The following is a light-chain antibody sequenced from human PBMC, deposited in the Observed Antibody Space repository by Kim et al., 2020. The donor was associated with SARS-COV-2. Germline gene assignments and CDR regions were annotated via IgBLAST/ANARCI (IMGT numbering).Light chain of an antibody. CDR1: SLRRYY. Sequence: SSELTQDPALSVALGQIVRITCQGDSLRRYYASWYQQTPGQAPVLVFYAKNNRPSGIPDRFSGSSSGNTASLTITGAQAEDEADYYCNPRDISGTQVVFGGGTKLTVL. J-gene: IGLJ2*01. CDR2: AKN. CDR3: NPRDISGTQVV. V-gene: IGLV3-19*01.